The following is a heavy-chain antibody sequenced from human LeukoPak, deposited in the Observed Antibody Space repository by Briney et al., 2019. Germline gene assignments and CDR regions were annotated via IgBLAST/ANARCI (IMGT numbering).Heavy chain of an antibody. J-gene: IGHJ6*03. CDR3: ASQTDYYYMDV. CDR2: IYYSGGT. V-gene: IGHV4-30-4*01. CDR1: GGSISSGDYY. Sequence: SQTLSLTCTVSGGSISSGDYYWSWIRQPPGKGLEWIGYIYYSGGTYYDPSLKSRVTISVDTSKNQFSLKLSSVTAADTAVYYCASQTDYYYMDVWGEGTTVTVSS.